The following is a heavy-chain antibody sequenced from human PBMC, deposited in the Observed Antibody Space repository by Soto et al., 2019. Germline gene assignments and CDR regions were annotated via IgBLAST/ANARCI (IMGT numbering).Heavy chain of an antibody. D-gene: IGHD1-26*01. V-gene: IGHV4-34*01. J-gene: IGHJ4*02. CDR3: GKVRERYSGSHAY. CDR2: INHSGTT. Sequence: SETLSLTCAVYNGSFSDYYWSWIRQSPGKGLEWIGEINHSGTTNYNPSLKSRVTISADTSKNQFSLKLTSVTAADTAVYYCGKVRERYSGSHAYWGQGTQVTVSS. CDR1: NGSFSDYY.